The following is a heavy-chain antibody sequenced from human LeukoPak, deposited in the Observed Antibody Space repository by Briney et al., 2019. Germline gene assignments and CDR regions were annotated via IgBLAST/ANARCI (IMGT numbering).Heavy chain of an antibody. CDR3: ARDRERADYDSSGFIPADAFDI. J-gene: IGHJ3*02. V-gene: IGHV3-7*01. CDR1: GFTFSSYW. D-gene: IGHD3-22*01. CDR2: IKQDGSEK. Sequence: PGGSLRLSCAASGFTFSSYWMSWVRQAPGKGLEWVANIKQDGSEKYYVDSVKGRFTISRDNAKNSLYLQMNSLRAEDTAVYYCARDRERADYDSSGFIPADAFDIWGQGTMVTVSS.